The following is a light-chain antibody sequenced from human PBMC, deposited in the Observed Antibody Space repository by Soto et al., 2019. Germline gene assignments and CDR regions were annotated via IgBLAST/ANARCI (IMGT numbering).Light chain of an antibody. Sequence: QSALTQPASVSGSPGQSIAISCTGTSSDVGAYDYVSWYQQHPGKAPKLMIYDVSHRPSGVSNRFSGSKSGHTASLTISGLQAEDEADYFCCSYTTSDIYVFGPGTKVTVL. CDR1: SSDVGAYDY. J-gene: IGLJ1*01. V-gene: IGLV2-14*01. CDR3: CSYTTSDIYV. CDR2: DVS.